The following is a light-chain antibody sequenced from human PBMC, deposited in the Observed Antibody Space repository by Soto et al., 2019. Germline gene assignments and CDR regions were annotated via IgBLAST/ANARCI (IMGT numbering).Light chain of an antibody. V-gene: IGKV1-39*01. CDR3: QQSYSDWT. CDR1: QSISAY. CDR2: AAS. Sequence: DIQMTQSPSSLSASVGDRVTITCRASQSISAYLNWYQQTPGKAPKLLIYAASSLQTGVPSRFSGSGSGTDFALTINSLQPEDFATYYCQQSYSDWTFGQGTKVDIK. J-gene: IGKJ1*01.